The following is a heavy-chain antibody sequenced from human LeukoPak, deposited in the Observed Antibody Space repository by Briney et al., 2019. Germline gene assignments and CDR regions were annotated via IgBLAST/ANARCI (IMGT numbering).Heavy chain of an antibody. D-gene: IGHD3-10*01. V-gene: IGHV1-3*01. J-gene: IGHJ3*02. CDR1: GYTFNSYS. Sequence: ASVKVSCKASGYTFNSYSIHWVRQAPGQRLEWMGWINAGNGNTKYSQKFQGRVTITRDTSASTAYMELSSLRSEDTAVYYCAKEIGSGSTAPDAFDIWGQGTMVTVSS. CDR3: AKEIGSGSTAPDAFDI. CDR2: INAGNGNT.